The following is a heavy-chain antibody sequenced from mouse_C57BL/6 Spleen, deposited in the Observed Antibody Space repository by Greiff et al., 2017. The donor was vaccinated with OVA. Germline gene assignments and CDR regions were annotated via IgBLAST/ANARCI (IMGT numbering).Heavy chain of an antibody. CDR1: GYTFTSYW. V-gene: IGHV1-50*01. CDR3: ARRGDV. CDR2: IDPSDSYT. J-gene: IGHJ1*03. Sequence: VQLQQPGAELVKPGASVKLSCKASGYTFTSYWMQWVKQRPGQGLEWIGEIDPSDSYTNYNQKFKGKATLTVDTSSSTTYMQLSSLAYDDSAVYYCARRGDVWGTGTTVTVSS.